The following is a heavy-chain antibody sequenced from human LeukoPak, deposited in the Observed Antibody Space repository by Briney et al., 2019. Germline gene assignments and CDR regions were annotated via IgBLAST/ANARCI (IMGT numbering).Heavy chain of an antibody. D-gene: IGHD5-24*01. CDR1: GDPVNTNYYY. V-gene: IGHV4-39*01. CDR3: VRGGNNYNLRFDM. Sequence: PSETLSLTCNVPGDPVNTNYYYWAWFRQPPGEGLAWIGSFFHDGRTYYNSSLNSRLTISVDTSRNPFSLRLTSVTAADTAVYYCVRGGNNYNLRFDMWGQGIRVTVSS. CDR2: FFHDGRT. J-gene: IGHJ4*02.